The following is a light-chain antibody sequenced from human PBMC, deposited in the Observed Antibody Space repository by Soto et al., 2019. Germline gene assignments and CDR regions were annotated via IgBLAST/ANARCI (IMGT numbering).Light chain of an antibody. Sequence: DVDMTQSPLSLPVTLGQPASISCRSSQALVYTDGDTYLNWFHQRPGQAPRRLIYKVSNRDSGVPERFSGGGSGTDFTLKIDRVEAEDVGVYYCMQGTHWRPTLGGGTTVEIK. J-gene: IGKJ4*01. CDR2: KVS. CDR3: MQGTHWRPT. CDR1: QALVYTDGDTY. V-gene: IGKV2-30*01.